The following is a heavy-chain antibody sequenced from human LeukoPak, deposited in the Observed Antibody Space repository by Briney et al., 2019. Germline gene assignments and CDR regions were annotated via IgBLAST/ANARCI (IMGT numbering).Heavy chain of an antibody. CDR2: IYYSGST. J-gene: IGHJ3*02. Sequence: GSLRLSCAASGFTFSSYAMSWVRQAPGKGLEWIGYIYYSGSTNYNPSLKSRVTISVDTSKNQFSLKLSSVTAADTAVYYCARATYYDFWSGPGGIGGAFDIWGQGTMVTVSS. CDR1: GFTFSSYA. CDR3: ARATYYDFWSGPGGIGGAFDI. D-gene: IGHD3-3*01. V-gene: IGHV4-59*01.